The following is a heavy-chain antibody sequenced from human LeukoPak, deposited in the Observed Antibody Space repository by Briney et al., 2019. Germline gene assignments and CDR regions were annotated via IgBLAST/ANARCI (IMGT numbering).Heavy chain of an antibody. Sequence: PGASLRLSCAASGFTFSFYAMSWVHHAPGKGLEWVAAFSGSGGSRFCPASVRGRFTSSGDNLKTTHFLQMNSLRAEDTAVYYCAKRIGVNSYDSTGDFWGQGTLVTVSS. CDR2: FSGSGGSR. CDR3: AKRIGVNSYDSTGDF. J-gene: IGHJ4*02. V-gene: IGHV3-23*01. CDR1: GFTFSFYA. D-gene: IGHD3-22*01.